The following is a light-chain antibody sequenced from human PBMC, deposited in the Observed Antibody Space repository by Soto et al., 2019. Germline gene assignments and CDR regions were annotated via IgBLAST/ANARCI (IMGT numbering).Light chain of an antibody. CDR1: QSVSSN. V-gene: IGKV3-15*01. CDR2: GAS. Sequence: EIVMTQSPATLSVSPGERATLSCRASQSVSSNLAWYQQKPGQAPRVLIYGASTRATGIPARFSGSGSGTEFTLTISSLQSEDFAVYYCQHYNNWPRTFGQGTKVXIK. CDR3: QHYNNWPRT. J-gene: IGKJ1*01.